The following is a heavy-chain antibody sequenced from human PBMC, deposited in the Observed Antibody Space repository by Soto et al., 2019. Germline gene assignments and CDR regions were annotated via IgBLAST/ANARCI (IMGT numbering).Heavy chain of an antibody. J-gene: IGHJ4*02. CDR3: ARRWGRTFDY. V-gene: IGHV4-4*02. CDR1: SGSIDNVYW. Sequence: SETLSLTCAVSSGSIDNVYWWSWVRQSPGKGLEWIGETSHDGVTNYNPSLEGRVTISIDKSKNQFSLKLSSVTAADTAVYYCARRWGRTFDYWGQGTLVTVSS. CDR2: TSHDGVT. D-gene: IGHD7-27*01.